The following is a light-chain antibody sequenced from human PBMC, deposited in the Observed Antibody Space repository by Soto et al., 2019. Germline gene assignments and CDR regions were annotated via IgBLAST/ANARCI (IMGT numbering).Light chain of an antibody. CDR3: NSYTGSSTPYV. CDR2: DVS. J-gene: IGLJ1*01. Sequence: QSALTQPASVSGSPGQSITISCTGTSSDVVSYNYVSWYQQHPGKAPKLMIYDVSNRPSGVSNRFSGSKSGNTASLTISGLQAEDEADYYCNSYTGSSTPYVFGTGTKLTVL. CDR1: SSDVVSYNY. V-gene: IGLV2-14*03.